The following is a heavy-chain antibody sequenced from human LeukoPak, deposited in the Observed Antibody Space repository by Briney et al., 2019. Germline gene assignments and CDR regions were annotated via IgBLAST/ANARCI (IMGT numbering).Heavy chain of an antibody. Sequence: PGGSLRLSCAASGFTFSSYAMHWVRQAPGKGLDWVAVISYDGSNKYYADSVKGRFTISRDNSKNTLYLQMNSLRAEDTAVYYCARPQYCSSTSCYNWFDPWGQGTLVTVSS. CDR3: ARPQYCSSTSCYNWFDP. J-gene: IGHJ5*02. V-gene: IGHV3-30*04. D-gene: IGHD2-2*01. CDR2: ISYDGSNK. CDR1: GFTFSSYA.